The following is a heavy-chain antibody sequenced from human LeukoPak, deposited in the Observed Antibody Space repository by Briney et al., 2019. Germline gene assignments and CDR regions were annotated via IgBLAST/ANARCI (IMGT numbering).Heavy chain of an antibody. J-gene: IGHJ4*02. V-gene: IGHV4-34*01. CDR2: INHSGST. CDR3: ARLVYSSGYYLIFDY. D-gene: IGHD3-22*01. Sequence: TSETLSLTCAVYGGSFSGYYWSWIRQPPGKGLEWIGEINHSGSTNYNPSLKSRVTISVDTSKNQFSLKLSSVTAADTAVYYCARLVYSSGYYLIFDYWGQGTLVTVSS. CDR1: GGSFSGYY.